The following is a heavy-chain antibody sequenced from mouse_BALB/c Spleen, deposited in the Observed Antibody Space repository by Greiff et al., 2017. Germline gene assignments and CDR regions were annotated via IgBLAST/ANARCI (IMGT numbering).Heavy chain of an antibody. CDR1: GFTFSDYG. D-gene: IGHD4-1*01. V-gene: IGHV5-15*02. J-gene: IGHJ4*01. CDR2: ISNLAYSI. CDR3: ARELGRYYAMDY. Sequence: EVKLMESGGGLVQPGGSRKLSCAASGFTFSDYGMAWVRQAPGKGPEWVAFISNLAYSIYYADTVTGRFTISRENAKNTLYLEMSSLRSEDTAMYYCARELGRYYAMDYWGQGTSVTVSS.